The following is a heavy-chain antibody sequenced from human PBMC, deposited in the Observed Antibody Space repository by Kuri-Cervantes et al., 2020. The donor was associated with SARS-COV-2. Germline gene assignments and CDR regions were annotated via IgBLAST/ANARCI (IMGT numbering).Heavy chain of an antibody. CDR1: GFTFSSYA. J-gene: IGHJ2*01. D-gene: IGHD1-7*01. CDR2: TAGDGTNK. CDR3: ARGFELLQYFDL. Sequence: GEPLNISCAASGFTFSSYAMHWVRQAPGKGLEWVAVTAGDGTNKYYADSVKGRFTISRDNSKNTLYLQMNSLRTEDTAVYNCARGFELLQYFDLWGRGTLVTVSS. V-gene: IGHV3-30-3*01.